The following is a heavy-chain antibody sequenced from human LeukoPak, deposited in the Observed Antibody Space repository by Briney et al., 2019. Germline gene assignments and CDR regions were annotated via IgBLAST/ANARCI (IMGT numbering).Heavy chain of an antibody. D-gene: IGHD3-10*01. CDR1: GGSFSGYY. V-gene: IGHV4-34*01. CDR2: INHSGST. CDR3: ARGRMGVLLWFRSGDYMDV. J-gene: IGHJ6*03. Sequence: PSETLSLTCAVYGGSFSGYYWSWIRPPPGKGPEWIWEINHSGSTNYNPSLKSRVTISVDTSKNQFSLKLSSVTAADTAVYYCARGRMGVLLWFRSGDYMDVWGKGTTVTVSS.